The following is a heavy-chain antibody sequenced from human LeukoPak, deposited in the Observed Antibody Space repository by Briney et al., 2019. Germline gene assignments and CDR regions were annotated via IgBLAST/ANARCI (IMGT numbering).Heavy chain of an antibody. J-gene: IGHJ6*02. Sequence: SETLSLTCTVSGSSIASISNYWGWVRQPPGKGLEWIGSIYYSGNTYYNPSLKSRVTISVDTSKNQFSLKLSSVTAADTAVYYCARFCTNGVCSFSNVMDVWGQGTTVTVSS. D-gene: IGHD2-8*01. V-gene: IGHV4-39*01. CDR2: IYYSGNT. CDR3: ARFCTNGVCSFSNVMDV. CDR1: GSSIASISNY.